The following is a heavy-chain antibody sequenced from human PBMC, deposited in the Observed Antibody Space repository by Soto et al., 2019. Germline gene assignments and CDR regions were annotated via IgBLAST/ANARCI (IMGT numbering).Heavy chain of an antibody. CDR2: INAGNGNT. Sequence: ASVKVSCKASGYTFTSYAMHWVRQAPGQRLEWMGWINAGNGNTKYSQKFQGRVTITRDTSASTAYMELSSLRSEDTAVYYCARGYYDYVWGSYRPWYFDLWGRGTLVTVSS. D-gene: IGHD3-16*02. V-gene: IGHV1-3*01. CDR3: ARGYYDYVWGSYRPWYFDL. J-gene: IGHJ2*01. CDR1: GYTFTSYA.